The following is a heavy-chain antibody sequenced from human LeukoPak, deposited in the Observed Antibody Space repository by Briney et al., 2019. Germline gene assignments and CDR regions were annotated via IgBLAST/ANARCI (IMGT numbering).Heavy chain of an antibody. CDR1: GGTFSSYA. Sequence: ASVKVSCKASGGTFSSYAISWVRQAPGQGLEWMGGIIPIFGTANYAQKFQGRVTITADESTSTAYMELSSLRSEDTAVYYCARDSRVRGVDYYYYYMDVWGKGTTVTISS. V-gene: IGHV1-69*13. J-gene: IGHJ6*03. CDR3: ARDSRVRGVDYYYYYMDV. CDR2: IIPIFGTA. D-gene: IGHD3-10*01.